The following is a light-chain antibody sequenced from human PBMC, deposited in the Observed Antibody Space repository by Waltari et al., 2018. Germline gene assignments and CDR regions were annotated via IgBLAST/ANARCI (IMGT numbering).Light chain of an antibody. J-gene: IGKJ2*01. Sequence: IVLTQTPLSSPVTLGQPASISCRSSQSLVYSNGNPYLSWLHQRPGQPPRLLSYEVSKRCSGVPDRFRGSGAGTDFTLEISRMEPEDVGVYYCMQATHLRTFGQGTKLEIK. CDR1: QSLVYSNGNPY. CDR2: EVS. CDR3: MQATHLRT. V-gene: IGKV2-24*01.